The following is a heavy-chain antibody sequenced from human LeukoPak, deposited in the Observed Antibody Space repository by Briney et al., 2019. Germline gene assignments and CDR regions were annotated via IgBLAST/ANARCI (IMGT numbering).Heavy chain of an antibody. J-gene: IGHJ4*02. V-gene: IGHV3-30*03. CDR1: GFNFRDYG. CDR3: VTDIGAVADY. Sequence: GGSLRLSCAASGFNFRDYGIHWVRQAPGKGLEWVALISADGTKKFDADSVRGRSTISRDNSKNTVSLQMNNLRTEDTAVYYCVTDIGAVADYWGQGTLVTVSS. D-gene: IGHD6-13*01. CDR2: ISADGTKK.